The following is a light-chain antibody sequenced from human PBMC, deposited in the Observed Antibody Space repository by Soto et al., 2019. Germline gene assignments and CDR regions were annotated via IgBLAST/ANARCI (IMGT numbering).Light chain of an antibody. CDR2: DVT. CDR1: SSDVGGYNY. Sequence: QSVLTQPRSVSGSPGQSVTISCTGTSSDVGGYNYVSWYQQHPGKAPKLLIYDVTKRPSGVPDRFSGSKSGNTASLTISGLQAEDEGDYNCCSYAGSYTSVVFGGGTKVTVL. J-gene: IGLJ2*01. V-gene: IGLV2-11*01. CDR3: CSYAGSYTSVV.